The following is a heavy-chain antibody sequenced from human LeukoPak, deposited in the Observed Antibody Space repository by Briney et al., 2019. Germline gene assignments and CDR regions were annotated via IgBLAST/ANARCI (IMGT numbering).Heavy chain of an antibody. D-gene: IGHD3-10*01. Sequence: PSETLSLTCAVYGGSFSGYYWSWIRQPPGKGLEWIGEINHSGSTNYNPSLKSRVTISVDTSKYQFSLKLSSVTAADTAVYYCARSGLRDYYGSGRHHDYWGQGTLVTVSS. V-gene: IGHV4-34*01. CDR1: GGSFSGYY. CDR2: INHSGST. J-gene: IGHJ4*02. CDR3: ARSGLRDYYGSGRHHDY.